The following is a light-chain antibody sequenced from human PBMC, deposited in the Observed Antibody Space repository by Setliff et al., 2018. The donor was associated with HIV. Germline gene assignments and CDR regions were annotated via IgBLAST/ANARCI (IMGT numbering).Light chain of an antibody. CDR3: SSYAGSTTYV. V-gene: IGLV2-8*01. J-gene: IGLJ1*01. CDR2: EVS. CDR1: SSDVGAYYS. Sequence: QSVLAQPPSASGSPGQSVTISCTGTSSDVGAYYSVSWYQQHPGKTPKLIIYEVSKRPSGVPDRFSGSESGNTASLTVSGLQTEDEADYYCSSYAGSTTYVFGTGTKVTV.